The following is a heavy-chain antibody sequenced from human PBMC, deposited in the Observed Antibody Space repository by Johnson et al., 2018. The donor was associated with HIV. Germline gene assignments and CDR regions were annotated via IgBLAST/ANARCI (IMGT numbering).Heavy chain of an antibody. J-gene: IGHJ3*02. V-gene: IGHV3-NL1*01. CDR3: AKGSGWYSAFDI. CDR1: GFTFSSYA. Sequence: QVQLVESGGGVVQPGRSLRLSCAASGFTFSSYAMHWVRQAPGKGLEWVSIIYSDGATYYADSVKGRFTISSDNSKKTLYLQMNSLRAEDTAVYYCAKGSGWYSAFDIWGQGTMVTVSS. CDR2: IYSDGAT. D-gene: IGHD6-19*01.